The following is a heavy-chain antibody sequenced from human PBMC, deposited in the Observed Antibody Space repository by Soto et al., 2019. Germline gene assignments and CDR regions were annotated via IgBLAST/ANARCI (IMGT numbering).Heavy chain of an antibody. D-gene: IGHD5-12*01. J-gene: IGHJ5*02. V-gene: IGHV1-18*04. CDR1: GYSFSSYG. CDR3: ATSYDSGFDP. Sequence: ASVKVSCKASGYSFSSYGISWVRQAPGQGLEWMGWISVNNGNTNYAPKFQGRVTMTTDTSTSTAYMELRSLRSDDTAVYYCATSYDSGFDPWGQGTLVTVAS. CDR2: ISVNNGNT.